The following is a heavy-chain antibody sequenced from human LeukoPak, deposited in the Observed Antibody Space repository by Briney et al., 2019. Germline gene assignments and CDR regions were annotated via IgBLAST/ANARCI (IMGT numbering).Heavy chain of an antibody. CDR3: AKAGGGEYQLYGMDV. V-gene: IGHV3-9*01. J-gene: IGHJ6*02. CDR1: GFTFDDYA. Sequence: GGSLRLSCAASGFTFDDYAMHWVRQAPGKGLEWVSGISWNSGSIGYADSVKGRFTISRDNAKNSLYLQMNSLRAEDTALYYCAKAGGGEYQLYGMDVWGQGTTVTVSS. CDR2: ISWNSGSI. D-gene: IGHD2-2*01.